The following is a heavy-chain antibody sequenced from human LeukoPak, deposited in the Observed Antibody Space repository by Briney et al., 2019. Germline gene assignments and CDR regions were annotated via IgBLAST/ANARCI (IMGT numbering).Heavy chain of an antibody. J-gene: IGHJ4*02. CDR2: INPNSGGT. CDR3: ARDQDGYNYDY. D-gene: IGHD5-24*01. CDR1: EYIFTGDY. Sequence: ASVKVSCKASEYIFTGDYVHWVRQAPGQGLEWMGWINPNSGGTNYAQKFQGRVTMTRDTSINTAYMELSRLTSDDTAVYYRARDQDGYNYDYWGQGTLVTVSS. V-gene: IGHV1-2*02.